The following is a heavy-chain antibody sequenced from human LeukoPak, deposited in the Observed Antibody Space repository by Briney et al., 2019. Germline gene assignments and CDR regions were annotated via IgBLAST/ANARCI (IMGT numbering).Heavy chain of an antibody. CDR3: ARQRMVDV. V-gene: IGHV3-7*03. J-gene: IGHJ6*04. Sequence: PGGSLRLSCSGSGFTFMNYVMAWVRQAPGKGLEWVASIKKDGSEKNYVDSVKGRFTISRDNAKNSLYLQMNSLRAEDTAIYYCARQRMVDVWGKGTTVIVSS. CDR2: IKKDGSEK. D-gene: IGHD2-15*01. CDR1: GFTFMNYV.